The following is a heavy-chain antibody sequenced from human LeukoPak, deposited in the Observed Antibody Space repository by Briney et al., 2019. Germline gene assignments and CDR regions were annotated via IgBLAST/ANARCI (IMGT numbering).Heavy chain of an antibody. Sequence: GGSLRLSCVTSGFNFDEYAMHWVRQAPGKGLEWVAGISWNSGSIGYADSVKGRFTISRDNAKNSLYLQMNSLRAEDMALYYCAKVGSSGYYDYWGQGTLVTVSS. CDR3: AKVGSSGYYDY. CDR2: ISWNSGSI. D-gene: IGHD3-22*01. V-gene: IGHV3-9*03. CDR1: GFNFDEYA. J-gene: IGHJ4*02.